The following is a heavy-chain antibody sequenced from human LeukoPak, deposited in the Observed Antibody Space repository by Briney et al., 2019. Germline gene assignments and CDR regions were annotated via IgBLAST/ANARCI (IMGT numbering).Heavy chain of an antibody. CDR1: GGSISSYY. CDR3: ARDGVGATDSYYYYYGMDV. J-gene: IGHJ6*02. D-gene: IGHD1-26*01. V-gene: IGHV4-59*01. Sequence: SETLSLTCTVSGGSISSYYWSWIRQPPGKGLEWVGYIYYSGSTNYNPSLKSRVTISVDTSKNQFSLKLSSVTAADTAVYYCARDGVGATDSYYYYYGMDVWGQGTTVTVSS. CDR2: IYYSGST.